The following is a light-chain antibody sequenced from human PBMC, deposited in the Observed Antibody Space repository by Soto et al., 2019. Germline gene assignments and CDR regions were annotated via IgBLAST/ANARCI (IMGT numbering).Light chain of an antibody. CDR3: QQRRTCPFT. CDR1: QSVSNY. Sequence: EIVLTQTPVTLSLSPGERGTLSCRASQSVSNYLGWYQQKPGQAPKLLIYDASTRATGIPARFSGSGSGTDFTLTISSLEPEDCAVYFCQQRRTCPFTFGPGTTVDIK. J-gene: IGKJ3*01. CDR2: DAS. V-gene: IGKV3-11*01.